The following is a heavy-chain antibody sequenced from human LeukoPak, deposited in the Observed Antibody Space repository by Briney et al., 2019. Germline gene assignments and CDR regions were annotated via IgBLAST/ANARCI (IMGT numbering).Heavy chain of an antibody. D-gene: IGHD6-19*01. J-gene: IGHJ4*02. CDR2: IRYDESDL. Sequence: GTSLKLSCAASGFTFSYHDMHWVRRAPGKGLEGVALIRYDESDLHYADSAKGRFTISRDNSKDTLELHMNSLRREDTALYFCVRALSSNSGRTYFDLWGLRTLVTVSS. V-gene: IGHV3-33*01. CDR1: GFTFSYHD. CDR3: VRALSSNSGRTYFDL.